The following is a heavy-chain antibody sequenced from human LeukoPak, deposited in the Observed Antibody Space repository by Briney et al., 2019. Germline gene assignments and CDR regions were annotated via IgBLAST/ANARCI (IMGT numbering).Heavy chain of an antibody. V-gene: IGHV3-30*02. D-gene: IGHD1-1*01. CDR1: GFTFSSYG. Sequence: PGGSLRLSCAASGFTFSSYGMHWVRQAPGKGLEWVAFIRYDGSNKYYADSMKSRFTISRDNSKNTLYLQMNSLRAEDTAVYYCAKAGNRGYDYWGQGTLVTVSS. J-gene: IGHJ4*02. CDR3: AKAGNRGYDY. CDR2: IRYDGSNK.